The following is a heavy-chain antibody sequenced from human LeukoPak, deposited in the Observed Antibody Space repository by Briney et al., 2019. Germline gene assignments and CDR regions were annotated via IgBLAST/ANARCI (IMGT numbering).Heavy chain of an antibody. Sequence: SVKVSCKASGGTFSSYAISWVRQAPGQGLEWMRRIIPILGIANYAQKFQGRVTITADKSTSTAYMELSSLRSEDTAVYYCARGSSGWDRYFDYWGQGTLVTVSS. D-gene: IGHD6-19*01. J-gene: IGHJ4*02. V-gene: IGHV1-69*04. CDR3: ARGSSGWDRYFDY. CDR2: IIPILGIA. CDR1: GGTFSSYA.